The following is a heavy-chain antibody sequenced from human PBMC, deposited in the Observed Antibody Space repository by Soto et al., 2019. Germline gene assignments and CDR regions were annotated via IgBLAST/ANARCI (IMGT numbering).Heavy chain of an antibody. D-gene: IGHD3-10*02. CDR2: IYYSGST. CDR1: GGSISSGDYY. V-gene: IGHV4-30-4*01. J-gene: IGHJ6*02. Sequence: QVQLQESGPGLVKPSQTLSLTCTVSGGSISSGDYYWSWIRQPPGKGLEWIGYIYYSGSTYYNPSLKGRVTISVDTSKNQFSLKLSSVTAADTAVYYCARDQGVRGAARNGMDVWGQGTTVTVSS. CDR3: ARDQGVRGAARNGMDV.